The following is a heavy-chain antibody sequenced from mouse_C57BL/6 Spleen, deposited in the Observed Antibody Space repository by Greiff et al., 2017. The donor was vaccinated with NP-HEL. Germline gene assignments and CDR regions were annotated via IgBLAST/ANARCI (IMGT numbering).Heavy chain of an antibody. D-gene: IGHD2-1*01. CDR3: ARDGNYVEYYFDY. CDR2: IYPGSGNT. Sequence: QVQLQQSGPELVKPGASVKISCKASGYSFTSYYIHWVKQRPGPGLEWIGWIYPGSGNTNYNEKFKGKATLTADPSSSTAYMQLSSLTSEDSAVYCCARDGNYVEYYFDYWGQGTTLTVSS. V-gene: IGHV1-66*01. CDR1: GYSFTSYY. J-gene: IGHJ2*01.